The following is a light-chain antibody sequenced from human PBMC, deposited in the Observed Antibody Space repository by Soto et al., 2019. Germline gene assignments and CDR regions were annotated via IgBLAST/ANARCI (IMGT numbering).Light chain of an antibody. CDR2: DAS. CDR3: QQRNTWPT. J-gene: IGKJ2*01. V-gene: IGKV3-11*01. CDR1: QSVSSF. Sequence: EIVLTQSPATLSLSPGERATLSCRVSQSVSSFLAWYQQKPGQAPRLLIYDASNRATGIPARFSGGGSGTDFTLTISSLEPEDSAVYYCQQRNTWPTFGQGTKLEIK.